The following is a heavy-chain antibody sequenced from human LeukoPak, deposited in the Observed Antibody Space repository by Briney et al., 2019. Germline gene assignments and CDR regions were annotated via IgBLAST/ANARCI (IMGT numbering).Heavy chain of an antibody. V-gene: IGHV4-59*01. D-gene: IGHD5-18*01. CDR3: ARVVDTAIGY. CDR1: GGSISSYY. J-gene: IGHJ4*02. CDR2: IYYSGST. Sequence: SETLSLTCTVSGGSISSYYWSWIRQPPGKGLEWIGYIYYSGSTNYNPSLKSRVTISVDTSKNQFSLKLSSVTAADTAVYYRARVVDTAIGYWGQGTLVTVSS.